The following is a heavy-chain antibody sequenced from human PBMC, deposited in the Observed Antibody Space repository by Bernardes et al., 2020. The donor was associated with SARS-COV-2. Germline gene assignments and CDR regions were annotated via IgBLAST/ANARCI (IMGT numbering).Heavy chain of an antibody. CDR1: GFTFSSYA. V-gene: IGHV3-64D*09. J-gene: IGHJ6*03. CDR2: ISSNGGST. D-gene: IGHD3-3*01. CDR3: VKGGYYDFWSGYSTYYYYYYMDV. Sequence: GGSLRLSCSASGFTFSSYAMHWVRQAPGKGLEYVSAISSNGGSTYYADSVKGRFTISRDNSKNTLYLQMSSLRAEDTAVYYCVKGGYYDFWSGYSTYYYYYYMDVWGKGTTVTVSS.